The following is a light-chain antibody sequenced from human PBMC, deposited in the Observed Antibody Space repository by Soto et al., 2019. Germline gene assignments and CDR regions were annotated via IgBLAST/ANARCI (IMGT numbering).Light chain of an antibody. CDR3: HQYHNWGE. V-gene: IGKV3-20*01. CDR2: GAT. Sequence: EIVLTQSPGTLSLSPVERATLSCRASQSVSSSYLAWYQQRRGQAPRLLIYGATSRATGIPDRFSGSGSGTEFTLTISSLQSEDFAVYYCHQYHNWGEFGQGTKVDIK. CDR1: QSVSSSY. J-gene: IGKJ1*01.